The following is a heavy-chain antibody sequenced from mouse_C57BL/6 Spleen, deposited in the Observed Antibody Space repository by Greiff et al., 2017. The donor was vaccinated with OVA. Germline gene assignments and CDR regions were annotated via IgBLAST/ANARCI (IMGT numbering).Heavy chain of an antibody. CDR1: GYTFTSYG. CDR2: IYPRSGNT. V-gene: IGHV1-81*01. J-gene: IGHJ1*03. CDR3: ARRDKGYFDV. Sequence: QVQLKQSGAELARPGASVKLSCKASGYTFTSYGISWVKQRTGQGLVWIGEIYPRSGNTYYNEKFKGKATLTADKSSSTAYMELRSLTSEDSAVYFCARRDKGYFDVWGTGTTVTVSS.